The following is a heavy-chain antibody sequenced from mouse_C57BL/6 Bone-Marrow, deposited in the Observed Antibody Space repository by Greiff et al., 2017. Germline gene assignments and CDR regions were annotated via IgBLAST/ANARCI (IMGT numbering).Heavy chain of an antibody. CDR1: GYTFTSYG. CDR2: IYPRSGNT. CDR3: ARDVYDWFAY. J-gene: IGHJ3*01. D-gene: IGHD2-2*01. V-gene: IGHV1-81*01. Sequence: QVQLQQSGAELARPGASVKLSCKASGYTFTSYGISWVKQRTGQGLEWIGEIYPRSGNTYYNEKFKGKATLTADKSSSTAYMELRSLTSEDSAVYFCARDVYDWFAYWGQGTLVTVSA.